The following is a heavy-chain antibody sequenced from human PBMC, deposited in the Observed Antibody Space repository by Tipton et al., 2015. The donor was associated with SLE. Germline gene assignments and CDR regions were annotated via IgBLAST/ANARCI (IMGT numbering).Heavy chain of an antibody. CDR1: GGSITNHY. Sequence: TLSLTCTVSGGSITNHYWNWIRQPPGKGLEWIGYIHYSGTTHDNPSLKSRVTMSVDMSKNQFSLRLTSVTAADTAVYYCARLSTDYADRSGYGYFDHWGQGTLVTVSS. CDR2: IHYSGTT. CDR3: ARLSTDYADRSGYGYFDH. V-gene: IGHV4-59*11. J-gene: IGHJ4*02. D-gene: IGHD3-22*01.